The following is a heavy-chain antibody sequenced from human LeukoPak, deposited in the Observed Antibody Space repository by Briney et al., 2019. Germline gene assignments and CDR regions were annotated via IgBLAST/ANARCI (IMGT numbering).Heavy chain of an antibody. Sequence: AASVKVSCKASGYTFTSYDINWVRQATGQGLEWMGWINPNSGNTGYAQKFQGRVTMTRNTSISTAYMELSSLRSEDTAVYYCARAYYDFETLLDYWGQGTLVTVSS. J-gene: IGHJ4*02. CDR2: INPNSGNT. CDR3: ARAYYDFETLLDY. V-gene: IGHV1-8*01. D-gene: IGHD3-3*01. CDR1: GYTFTSYD.